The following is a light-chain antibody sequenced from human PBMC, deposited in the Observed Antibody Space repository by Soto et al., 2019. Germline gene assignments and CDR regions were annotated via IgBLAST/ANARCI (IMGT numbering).Light chain of an antibody. Sequence: DIQMTQSPSSLSASVGDRVTITCQASQDISNYLYWYQQKPGKAPKLLIYDASNLETGVPSRFSGSGSGADFPFTISSLQPEDIATYYCQQYDNLLFTFGPGTKVDIK. CDR1: QDISNY. J-gene: IGKJ3*01. CDR3: QQYDNLLFT. V-gene: IGKV1-33*01. CDR2: DAS.